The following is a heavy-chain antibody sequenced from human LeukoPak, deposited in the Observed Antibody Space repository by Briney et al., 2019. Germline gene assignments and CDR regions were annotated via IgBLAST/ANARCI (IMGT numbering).Heavy chain of an antibody. Sequence: SETLSLTCTVSGGSISSGGYYWSWIRQPPGKGLEWIGYIYHSGSTYYSPSLKSRVTISVDRSKNQFSLKLSSVTAADTAVYYCARVYTAMVRGKNAFDIWGQGTMVTVSS. V-gene: IGHV4-30-2*01. CDR3: ARVYTAMVRGKNAFDI. CDR2: IYHSGST. CDR1: GGSISSGGYY. D-gene: IGHD5-18*01. J-gene: IGHJ3*02.